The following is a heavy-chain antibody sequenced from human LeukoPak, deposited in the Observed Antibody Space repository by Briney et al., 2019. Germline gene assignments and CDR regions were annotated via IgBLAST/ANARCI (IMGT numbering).Heavy chain of an antibody. CDR2: INPSGGST. Sequence: SVKVSCKAAGYTFTSYCMHCVRQAPGQGLEWMGIINPSGGSTSYAQKFQGRVTMTRDTSTSTVYMELSSLRSEDTAVYYCARGMDGDFDAFDIWGQGTMVTVSS. D-gene: IGHD4-17*01. J-gene: IGHJ3*02. V-gene: IGHV1-46*01. CDR3: ARGMDGDFDAFDI. CDR1: GYTFTSYC.